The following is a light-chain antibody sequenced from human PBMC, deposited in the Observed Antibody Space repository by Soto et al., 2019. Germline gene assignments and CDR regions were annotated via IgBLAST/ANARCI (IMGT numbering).Light chain of an antibody. Sequence: QSALTQPRSVSGSPGQSVTISCTGTNGDVGAYNHVSWYQQHPGKVPKLIIYAVTKRPSGVPVRFSASKSGDTASLTISGLQADDEADYFCNSRGGSRPYYVFGTGTKLTVL. CDR1: NGDVGAYNH. V-gene: IGLV2-11*01. CDR2: AVT. CDR3: NSRGGSRPYYV. J-gene: IGLJ1*01.